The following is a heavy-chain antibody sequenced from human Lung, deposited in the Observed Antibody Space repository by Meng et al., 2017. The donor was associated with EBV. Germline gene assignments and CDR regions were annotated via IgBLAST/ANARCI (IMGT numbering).Heavy chain of an antibody. CDR2: IYYGGIT. J-gene: IGHJ2*01. V-gene: IGHV4-34*02. CDR3: ARGVGSSIKRLVWYFNL. CDR1: SESLNGYY. D-gene: IGHD1-26*01. Sequence: QGHQKQWGSVLLNPSVTLSLTWGVYSESLNGYYWTWLRQAPGRGLEWIGEIYYGGITHYSPTLKSRVTMSQDTSKKQFSLQMTSVTAADTAIYYCARGVGSSIKRLVWYFNLWDSGSLVTVSS.